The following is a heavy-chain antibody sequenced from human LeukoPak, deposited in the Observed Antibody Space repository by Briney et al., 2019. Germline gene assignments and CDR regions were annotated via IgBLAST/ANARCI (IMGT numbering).Heavy chain of an antibody. V-gene: IGHV3-23*01. CDR1: GFTFSAYG. J-gene: IGHJ4*02. D-gene: IGHD4-17*01. CDR2: ISDTVRDT. CDR3: AKDNYGGIFAS. Sequence: GESLRLSCAASGFTFSAYGMSWVRQAPGKGLEWVSHISDTVRDTWYANSVKGRFIISRDNSRDTVYLQMSSLRPEDTALYFCAKDNYGGIFASWGQGTLVTVPS.